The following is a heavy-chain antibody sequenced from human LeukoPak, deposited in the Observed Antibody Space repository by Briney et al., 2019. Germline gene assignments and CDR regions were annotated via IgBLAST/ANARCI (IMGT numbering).Heavy chain of an antibody. CDR2: ISSSNSYI. D-gene: IGHD3-22*01. V-gene: IGHV3-21*01. CDR1: GFTFGDYA. J-gene: IGHJ3*02. Sequence: PGGSLRLSCTASGFTFGDYAMSWIRQAPGKGLEWVSSISSSNSYIYYADSMRGRFTISRDNAKNSLYLQMNSLRAEDTAVYYCARDNYYDSRSAFDIWGQGTMVTVSS. CDR3: ARDNYYDSRSAFDI.